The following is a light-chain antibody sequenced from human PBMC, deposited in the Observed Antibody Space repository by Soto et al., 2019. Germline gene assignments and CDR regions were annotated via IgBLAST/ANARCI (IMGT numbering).Light chain of an antibody. CDR3: HQSFSTPYS. CDR2: AAS. J-gene: IGKJ2*03. V-gene: IGKV1-39*01. CDR1: QRISIY. Sequence: IQMTQSPSSLSASVGDRVTITCRASQRISIYLNWYQQKPGIAPKILISAASSLESGVPARFSGSGSGTDFTLTISSLQPEDFATYSCHQSFSTPYSFGQGTKVEI.